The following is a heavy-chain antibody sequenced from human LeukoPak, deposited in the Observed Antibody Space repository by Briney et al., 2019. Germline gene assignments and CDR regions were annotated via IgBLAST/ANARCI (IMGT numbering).Heavy chain of an antibody. CDR1: GGSISSGGYY. D-gene: IGHD4-23*01. CDR2: IYYSGST. CDR3: ARDYGGNGRFDY. Sequence: SQTLSLTCTVSGGSISSGGYYWSWIRQHPGKGLEWIGYIYYSGSTYYNPSLKSRVTISVDTSKIQFSLKLSSVTAADTAVYYCARDYGGNGRFDYWGQGTLVTVPS. V-gene: IGHV4-31*03. J-gene: IGHJ4*02.